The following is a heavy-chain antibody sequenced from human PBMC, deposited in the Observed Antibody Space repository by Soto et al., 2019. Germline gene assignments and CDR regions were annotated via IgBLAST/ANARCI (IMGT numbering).Heavy chain of an antibody. V-gene: IGHV1-69*13. Sequence: SVKVSCKASGGTFSSYAISWVRQAPGQGLEWMGGIIPIFGTANYAQKFQGRVTITADESTSTAYMELSSLRSEDTAVYYCARPVSGRYCSSTSCYFSFYWFDPWGQGTLVTVSS. CDR3: ARPVSGRYCSSTSCYFSFYWFDP. CDR2: IIPIFGTA. J-gene: IGHJ5*02. CDR1: GGTFSSYA. D-gene: IGHD2-2*01.